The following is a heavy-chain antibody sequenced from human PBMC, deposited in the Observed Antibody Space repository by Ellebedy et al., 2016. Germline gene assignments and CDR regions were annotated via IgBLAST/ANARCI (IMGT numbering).Heavy chain of an antibody. Sequence: GESLKISXAASGFSFTTFGMHWVRQAPAKGLEWVAVLWDDGINIYYSDSVKGRFSVSRDDSKNTVYLQMNSLGADDTAFYYCVRTISSPHPYYFDSWGHGTLVNVSS. J-gene: IGHJ4*01. CDR1: GFSFTTFG. CDR2: LWDDGINI. CDR3: VRTISSPHPYYFDS. V-gene: IGHV3-33*01.